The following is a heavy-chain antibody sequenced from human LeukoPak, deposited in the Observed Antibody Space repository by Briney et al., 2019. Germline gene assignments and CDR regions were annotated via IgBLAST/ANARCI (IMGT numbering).Heavy chain of an antibody. V-gene: IGHV3-48*03. J-gene: IGHJ3*02. CDR3: ARDSGFAFDI. CDR2: ISASGTIT. CDR1: GFTFSSYE. Sequence: PGGSLRLSCAASGFTFSSYEMNWVRQAPGKGLEWISYISASGTITHYADSVEGRFTISRDNAKNSLYLQMNSLRAEDTAFYYCARDSGFAFDIWGQGTVVTVSS. D-gene: IGHD3-10*01.